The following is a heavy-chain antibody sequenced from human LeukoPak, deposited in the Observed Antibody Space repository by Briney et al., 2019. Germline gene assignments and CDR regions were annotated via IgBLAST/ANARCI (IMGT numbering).Heavy chain of an antibody. D-gene: IGHD6-19*01. V-gene: IGHV3-15*01. CDR2: IKSKTDGGTT. CDR3: TTAQWLGAH. J-gene: IGHJ4*02. Sequence: PGGSLRLSCAASGFTLTNAWMHWLRQAPGKGLEWVGRIKSKTDGGTTDCAAPVKGRFAISRDDSNNTLSLQMNSLKTEDTAVYYCTTAQWLGAHWGQGTLVTVSS. CDR1: GFTLTNAW.